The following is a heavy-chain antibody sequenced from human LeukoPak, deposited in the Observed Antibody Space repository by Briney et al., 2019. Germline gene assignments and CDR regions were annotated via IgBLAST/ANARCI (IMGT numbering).Heavy chain of an antibody. D-gene: IGHD5-18*01. CDR1: GFIFSSYG. J-gene: IGHJ4*02. CDR3: ARDRSDTLDC. V-gene: IGHV3-33*01. CDR2: IWYDGSNK. Sequence: GRSLRLPCAASGFIFSSYGMHWVRQAPGKGLEWVAVIWYDGSNKYYADSVKGRFTISRDNSKNTLYLQMSSLRAEDTAVYYCARDRSDTLDCWGQGTLVTVSS.